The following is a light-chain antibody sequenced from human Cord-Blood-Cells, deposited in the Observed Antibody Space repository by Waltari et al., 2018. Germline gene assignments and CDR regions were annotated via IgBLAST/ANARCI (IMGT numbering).Light chain of an antibody. CDR1: QDISNY. CDR2: DAS. CDR3: QQYDNLT. J-gene: IGKJ4*01. Sequence: DIQMTQSPSSLSASLGDRVTITCQASQDISNYLNWYQQKPGKAPKLLIYDASNLETVVPSRFSGSGSGTDFTLTISSLQPEDIATYYCQQYDNLTFGGGTKVEIK. V-gene: IGKV1-33*01.